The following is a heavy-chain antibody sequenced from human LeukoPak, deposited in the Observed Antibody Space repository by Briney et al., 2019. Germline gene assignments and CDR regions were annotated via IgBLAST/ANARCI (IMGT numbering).Heavy chain of an antibody. D-gene: IGHD3-10*01. J-gene: IGHJ5*02. CDR3: ARRPSGSGSYGFDP. CDR1: GGSISSGGYY. CDR2: IYYSGST. Sequence: SQTLSLTCTVSGGSISSGGYYWSWIRQHPGKGLEWIGYIYYSGSTYYNPSLKSRVTISVDTSKNQFSLKLSSVTAADTAVYYCARRPSGSGSYGFDPWGQGTLVTVSS. V-gene: IGHV4-31*03.